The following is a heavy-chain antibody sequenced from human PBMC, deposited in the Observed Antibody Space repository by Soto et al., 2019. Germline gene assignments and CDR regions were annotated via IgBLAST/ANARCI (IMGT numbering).Heavy chain of an antibody. CDR3: ARAVLRFYPYSYYGMDV. D-gene: IGHD3-3*01. Sequence: QVHLQQWGGGLLKPSETLSLRCVVYDGSFSGSSWTWVRQAPGKGLEWIGEITESGSVNYNPSLKSRVSISLDSSKNHFSLNLTSLTAADTAVYYGARAVLRFYPYSYYGMDVWGQGTSVTVSS. CDR2: ITESGSV. CDR1: DGSFSGSS. V-gene: IGHV4-34*02. J-gene: IGHJ6*02.